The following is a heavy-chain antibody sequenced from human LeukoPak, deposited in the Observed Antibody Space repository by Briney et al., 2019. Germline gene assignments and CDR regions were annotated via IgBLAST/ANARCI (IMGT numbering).Heavy chain of an antibody. Sequence: ASVKVSCKASRYTFTGYYMHWVRQAPGHGLEWMGWINPNSGGTNYAQKFQGRVTMTRDTSISTAYMELSRLRSDDTAVYYCARVVGSSTTNFDYWGQGTLVTVSS. J-gene: IGHJ4*02. CDR2: INPNSGGT. V-gene: IGHV1-2*02. D-gene: IGHD6-6*01. CDR1: RYTFTGYY. CDR3: ARVVGSSTTNFDY.